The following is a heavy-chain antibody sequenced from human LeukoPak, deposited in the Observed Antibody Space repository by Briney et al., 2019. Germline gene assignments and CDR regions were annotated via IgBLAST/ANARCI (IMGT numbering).Heavy chain of an antibody. D-gene: IGHD3-10*01. CDR1: GGTFSSFA. CDR2: IIPIFGTA. CDR3: ARHLNYGSGATGYYFDY. Sequence: SVKVSCKASGGTFSSFAISWVRQAPGQGLEWMGGIIPIFGTANYAQKFQGRVTITTDESTSTACMELSSLRSEDTAVYYCARHLNYGSGATGYYFDYWGQGTLVTVSS. J-gene: IGHJ4*02. V-gene: IGHV1-69*05.